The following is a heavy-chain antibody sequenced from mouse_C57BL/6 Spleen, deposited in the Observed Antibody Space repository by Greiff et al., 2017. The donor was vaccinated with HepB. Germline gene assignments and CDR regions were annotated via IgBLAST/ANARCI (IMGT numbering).Heavy chain of an antibody. CDR2: INPNNGGT. D-gene: IGHD2-4*01. Sequence: VQLKESGPELVKPGASVKMSCKASGYTFTDYNMHWVKQSHGKSLEWIGYINPNNGGTSYNQKFKGKAPLTVNKSSSTAYMELRSLTSEDSAVYYCARMDYDYDRAMDYWGQGTSVTVSS. J-gene: IGHJ4*01. CDR3: ARMDYDYDRAMDY. CDR1: GYTFTDYN. V-gene: IGHV1-22*01.